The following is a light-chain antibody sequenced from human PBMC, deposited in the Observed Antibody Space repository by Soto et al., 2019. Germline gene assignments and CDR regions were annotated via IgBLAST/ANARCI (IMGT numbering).Light chain of an antibody. CDR2: GAS. Sequence: EIVWTQSPGTLSLSPGERATLSCRASQSFSNNYLAWYQQKPGQAPRLLIYGASNRATGIPDRFSGSGSGTDFTLTISRLEPEDFAVYYCQQYGSSGTFGQGTKVEIX. CDR3: QQYGSSGT. CDR1: QSFSNNY. V-gene: IGKV3-20*01. J-gene: IGKJ1*01.